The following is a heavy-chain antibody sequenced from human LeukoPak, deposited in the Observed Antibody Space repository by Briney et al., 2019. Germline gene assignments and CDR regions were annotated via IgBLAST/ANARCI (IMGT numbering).Heavy chain of an antibody. Sequence: SEALSLTCAVYGGSFSGYYWSWIRQPPGKGLRWIGGINHSGSTNYNPSLKSRVTISVDTSKNQFSLELSSVTAADTAVYYCARVHRIAARSRYYFAYWGQGTLVTVSS. V-gene: IGHV4-34*01. CDR1: GGSFSGYY. D-gene: IGHD6-6*01. CDR2: INHSGST. CDR3: ARVHRIAARSRYYFAY. J-gene: IGHJ4*02.